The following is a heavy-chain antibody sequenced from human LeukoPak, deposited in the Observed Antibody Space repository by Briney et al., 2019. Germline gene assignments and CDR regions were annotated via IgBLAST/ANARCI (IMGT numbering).Heavy chain of an antibody. Sequence: GGSLRLSCAASGFTFSSYGMHWVRQAPGKGLEWVAFIRYDGSNKYYTDSVKGRFTISRDNSKNTLYLQMNSLRAEDTAVYCCATDYRGYFGYWGQGTLVTVSS. CDR1: GFTFSSYG. CDR3: ATDYRGYFGY. V-gene: IGHV3-30*02. CDR2: IRYDGSNK. D-gene: IGHD1-26*01. J-gene: IGHJ4*02.